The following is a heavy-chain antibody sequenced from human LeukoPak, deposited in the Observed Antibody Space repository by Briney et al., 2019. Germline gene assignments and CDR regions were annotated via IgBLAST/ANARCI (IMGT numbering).Heavy chain of an antibody. Sequence: PSETLSLTCTVSGGSISRSSYYWGWIRQPPGKGLEWIGSIYYSGSTYYNPSLKSRATILVDTSKNQFSLKLSSVTAADTAVYYCARVSLRVGNWNDGDYFDYWGQGTLVTDSS. CDR2: IYYSGST. D-gene: IGHD1-1*01. J-gene: IGHJ4*02. CDR3: ARVSLRVGNWNDGDYFDY. V-gene: IGHV4-39*07. CDR1: GGSISRSSYY.